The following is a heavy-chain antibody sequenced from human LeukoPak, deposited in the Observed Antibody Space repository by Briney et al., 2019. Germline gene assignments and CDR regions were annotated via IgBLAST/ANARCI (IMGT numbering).Heavy chain of an antibody. Sequence: PGGALRLSSAAPGFTFSSYWMSWGREALGKGLERVANIKQDGSEKYYVDSMKGRFSISRENAKTSLYLQMNSLRAEDTAVYYCARDPDYYDSSGYYPVDYWGQGTLVTVSS. V-gene: IGHV3-7*04. CDR1: GFTFSSYW. CDR2: IKQDGSEK. CDR3: ARDPDYYDSSGYYPVDY. J-gene: IGHJ4*02. D-gene: IGHD3-22*01.